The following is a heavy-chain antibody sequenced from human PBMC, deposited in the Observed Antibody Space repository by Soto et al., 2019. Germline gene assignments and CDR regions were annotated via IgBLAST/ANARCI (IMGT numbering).Heavy chain of an antibody. J-gene: IGHJ6*02. V-gene: IGHV4-59*01. CDR2: IYNSEST. CDR3: ERARITMLRGVIKYNMDV. CDR1: GGSISNYY. D-gene: IGHD3-10*01. Sequence: SETLSLTCSVSGGSISNYYWRWIRPSPGKGLEWLGYIYNSESTNTNPSLQSRATISIDTSKNQLSLKLSSVTAAYTAVYYCERARITMLRGVIKYNMDVWGQGTTVTVSS.